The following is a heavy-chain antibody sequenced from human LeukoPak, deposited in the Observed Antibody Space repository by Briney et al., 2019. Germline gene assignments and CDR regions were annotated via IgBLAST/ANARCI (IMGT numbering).Heavy chain of an antibody. J-gene: IGHJ3*02. CDR2: IGIGDDT. CDR3: VRGGIRVSGIDAFDI. V-gene: IGHV3-13*01. D-gene: IGHD5/OR15-5a*01. CDR1: GFPFRSYD. Sequence: GSLSLSCTASGFPFRSYDMHWVRQLPGGGLEWVSAIGIGDDTHYPDSVKGRFTISRENAKNSLYLQMNTLRDGDTAVYYCVRGGIRVSGIDAFDIWGQGTMVTVSS.